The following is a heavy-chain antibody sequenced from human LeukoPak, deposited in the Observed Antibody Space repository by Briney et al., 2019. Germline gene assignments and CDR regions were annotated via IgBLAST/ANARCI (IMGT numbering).Heavy chain of an antibody. CDR1: GFTFSSYA. CDR2: ISGSGGST. D-gene: IGHD3-10*01. Sequence: GGSLRLSCAASGFTFSSYAMTWVRQAPGKGLEWVSAISGSGGSTYYADSVKGRFTISRDNSKNTLYLQMNSLRAEDTAVYYCAKDTRSGTTFDYWGQGTLVTVSS. J-gene: IGHJ4*02. CDR3: AKDTRSGTTFDY. V-gene: IGHV3-23*01.